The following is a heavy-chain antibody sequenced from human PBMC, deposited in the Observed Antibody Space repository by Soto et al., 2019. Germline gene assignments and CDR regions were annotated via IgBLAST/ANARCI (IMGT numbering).Heavy chain of an antibody. CDR2: IYWDADK. D-gene: IGHD2-21*02. J-gene: IGHJ6*02. Sequence: QITLKESGPTLVKPTQTLTLTCTFSGFSLSTTGVGVGWIRQPPGMALEWLALIYWDADKRYNPSLQSRITLTKDTSKNQVVLTMTDMDPVDTATYYCVQSRCGGDCLLSYSSRAYYGLDVWGQGPAVTVSS. CDR1: GFSLSTTGVG. CDR3: VQSRCGGDCLLSYSSRAYYGLDV. V-gene: IGHV2-5*02.